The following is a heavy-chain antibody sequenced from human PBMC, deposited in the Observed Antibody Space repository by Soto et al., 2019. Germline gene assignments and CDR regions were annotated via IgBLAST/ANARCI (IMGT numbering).Heavy chain of an antibody. Sequence: GASVKVSCKASGFTFTSSAVQWVRQARGQRLEWIGWIVVGSGNTNYAQKFQERVTITRDMSTSTAYMELSSLRSEDTAVYYCAADRDFWSGYYTGIPVGMDVWGQGTTVTVSS. CDR2: IVVGSGNT. CDR1: GFTFTSSA. D-gene: IGHD3-3*01. J-gene: IGHJ6*02. CDR3: AADRDFWSGYYTGIPVGMDV. V-gene: IGHV1-58*01.